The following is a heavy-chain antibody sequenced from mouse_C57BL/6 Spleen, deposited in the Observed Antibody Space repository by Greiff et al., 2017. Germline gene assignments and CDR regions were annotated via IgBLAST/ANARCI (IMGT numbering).Heavy chain of an antibody. CDR1: GFTFSSYA. Sequence: EVKLVESGEGLVKPGGSLKLSCAASGFTFSSYAMSWVRQTPEKRLEWVAYISSGGDYIYYADTVKGRFTISRDNARNTLYLQMRSLKSENTAMYYSTRDGGGHFDVWGTGTTLTVTT. CDR2: ISSGGDYI. CDR3: TRDGGGHFDV. V-gene: IGHV5-9-1*02. D-gene: IGHD2-3*01. J-gene: IGHJ1*03.